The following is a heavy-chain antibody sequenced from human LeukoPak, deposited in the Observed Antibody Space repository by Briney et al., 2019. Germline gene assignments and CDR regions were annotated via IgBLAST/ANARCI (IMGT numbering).Heavy chain of an antibody. CDR1: GYTFTSYY. Sequence: ASVKVSCKASGYTFTSYYMHWVRQAPGQGLEWMGIINPSGGSTSYAQKFQGRVTMTRDMSTSTVYMELSSLRSEDTAVYYRARGSGSYYVLVYWGQGTLVTVSS. V-gene: IGHV1-46*01. D-gene: IGHD1-26*01. J-gene: IGHJ4*02. CDR3: ARGSGSYYVLVY. CDR2: INPSGGST.